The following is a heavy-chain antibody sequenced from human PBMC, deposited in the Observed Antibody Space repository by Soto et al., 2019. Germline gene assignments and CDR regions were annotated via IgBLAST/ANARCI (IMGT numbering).Heavy chain of an antibody. CDR1: GFTFSSYA. D-gene: IGHD3-22*01. J-gene: IGHJ3*02. V-gene: IGHV3-23*01. Sequence: GGSLRLSCAASGFTFSSYAMGWVRQAPGKGLEWVSAISGSGGSTYYADSVKGRFTISRDNSKNTLYLQMNSLRAEDTAVYYCAKDLNQYYYDANDAFDIWGQGTMVTVSS. CDR2: ISGSGGST. CDR3: AKDLNQYYYDANDAFDI.